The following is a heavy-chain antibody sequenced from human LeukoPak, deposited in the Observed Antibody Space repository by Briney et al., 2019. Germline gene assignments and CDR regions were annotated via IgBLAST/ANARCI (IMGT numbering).Heavy chain of an antibody. Sequence: SETLSLTCTVSGGSMSSNYWSWVRQPPGKRLEWIGYIYYSGRTNYNPSLKSRVTISVYTSKNQFSLKLTSVTAADTAVYYCAGIGFGDSSGYHYADAFDIWGQGTMVTVSS. CDR3: AGIGFGDSSGYHYADAFDI. J-gene: IGHJ3*02. D-gene: IGHD3-22*01. V-gene: IGHV4-59*01. CDR1: GGSMSSNY. CDR2: IYYSGRT.